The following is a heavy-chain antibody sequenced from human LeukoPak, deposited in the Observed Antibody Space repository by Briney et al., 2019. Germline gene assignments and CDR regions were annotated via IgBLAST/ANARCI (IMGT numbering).Heavy chain of an antibody. CDR3: ARDLFREYSSSSGDY. CDR2: IWYDGSNK. J-gene: IGHJ4*02. V-gene: IGHV3-33*01. Sequence: GRSPRLSCAASGFTFSSYGMHWVRQAPGKGLEWVAVIWYDGSNKYYADSVKGRFTISRDNSKNTLYLQMNSLRAEDTAVYYCARDLFREYSSSSGDYWGQGTLVTVSS. D-gene: IGHD6-6*01. CDR1: GFTFSSYG.